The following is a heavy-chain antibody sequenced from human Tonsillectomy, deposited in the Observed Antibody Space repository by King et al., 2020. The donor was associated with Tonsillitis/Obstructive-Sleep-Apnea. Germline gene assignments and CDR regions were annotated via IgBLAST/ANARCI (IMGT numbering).Heavy chain of an antibody. CDR2: INPIGGIT. V-gene: IGHV1-46*01. Sequence: QLVQSGAEMKKPGASVKVSCKTSEYTFTSYDMHWVRQAPGQGLEWMGIINPIGGITSYAQKFQDRVSMTRDTSTSTVYIDLSSLRSEDTAVYYCARGPSRGYFDYWGQGTLVTVSS. J-gene: IGHJ4*02. CDR1: EYTFTSYD. CDR3: ARGPSRGYFDY.